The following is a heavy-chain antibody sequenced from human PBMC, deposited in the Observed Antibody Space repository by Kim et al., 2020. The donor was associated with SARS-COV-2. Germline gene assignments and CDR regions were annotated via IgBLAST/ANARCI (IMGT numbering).Heavy chain of an antibody. Sequence: SETLSLTCAVYGGSFSGYYWSWIRQPPGKGLEWIGEINHSGSTNYNPSLKSRVTISVDTSKNQFSLKLSSVTAADTAVYYCARVRLLTTTTQLLYNDYYYGMDVWGQGTTVTVSS. CDR1: GGSFSGYY. CDR2: INHSGST. D-gene: IGHD2-2*02. J-gene: IGHJ6*02. CDR3: ARVRLLTTTTQLLYNDYYYGMDV. V-gene: IGHV4-34*01.